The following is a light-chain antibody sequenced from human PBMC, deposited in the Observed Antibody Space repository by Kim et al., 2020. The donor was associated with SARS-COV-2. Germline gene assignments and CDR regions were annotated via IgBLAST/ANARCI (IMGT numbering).Light chain of an antibody. CDR3: QQYGSSPNT. CDR1: QSVSSSY. J-gene: IGKJ2*01. V-gene: IGKV3-20*01. CDR2: GAS. Sequence: EIVLTQSPGTLSLSPGERATLSCRASQSVSSSYLAWYQQKPGQAPRLLIYGASSRATGIPDRFSDSGSGTDFTLTISRLEPEDFAVYYCQQYGSSPNTFGQVTKLEI.